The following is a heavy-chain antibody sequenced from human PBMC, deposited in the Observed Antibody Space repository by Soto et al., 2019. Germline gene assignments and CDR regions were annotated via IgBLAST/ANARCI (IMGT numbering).Heavy chain of an antibody. CDR2: IYYSGST. D-gene: IGHD6-19*01. CDR1: GGSISSYY. V-gene: IGHV4-59*01. Sequence: SETLSLTCTVSGGSISSYYWSWIRQPPGKGLEWIGYIYYSGSTNYNPSLKSRVTISVDTSKNQFSLKLSSVTAADTAVYYCARGGYSRGWIHYIWGQGTMVTVSS. J-gene: IGHJ3*02. CDR3: ARGGYSRGWIHYI.